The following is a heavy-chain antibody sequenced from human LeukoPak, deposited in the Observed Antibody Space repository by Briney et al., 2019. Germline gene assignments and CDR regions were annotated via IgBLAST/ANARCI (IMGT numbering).Heavy chain of an antibody. CDR3: ASSSPRNFWSGYYTRAYYYYYMDV. CDR2: IYYSGST. J-gene: IGHJ6*03. V-gene: IGHV4-59*01. CDR1: GGSISSYY. Sequence: SETLSLTCTVSGGSISSYYWSWIRQPPGKGLEWIGYIYYSGSTNYNPSLKSRVTISVDTSKNQFSLRLSSVTAADTAVYCCASSSPRNFWSGYYTRAYYYYYMDVWGKGTTVTVSS. D-gene: IGHD3-3*01.